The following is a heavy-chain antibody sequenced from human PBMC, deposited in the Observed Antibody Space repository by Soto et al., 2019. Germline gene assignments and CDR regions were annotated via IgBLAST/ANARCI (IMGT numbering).Heavy chain of an antibody. CDR1: GFTFSNYV. Sequence: GGSLRLSCAASGFTFSNYVMSWVRQAPGKGLEWVSIISDSGGSIYYTDSVKGRFTISRDNSKNTLYLQMNSLRAEDTAIYYCAKAGSSWNYPGSFDYWGQGTLVTVSS. CDR3: AKAGSSWNYPGSFDY. V-gene: IGHV3-23*01. CDR2: ISDSGGSI. J-gene: IGHJ4*02. D-gene: IGHD1-7*01.